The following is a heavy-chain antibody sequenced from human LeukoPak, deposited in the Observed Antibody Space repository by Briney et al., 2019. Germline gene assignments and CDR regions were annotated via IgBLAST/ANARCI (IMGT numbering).Heavy chain of an antibody. J-gene: IGHJ4*02. CDR3: AIALMGGYYFDY. CDR1: GGSISSSSYY. V-gene: IGHV4-39*07. Sequence: SETLSLTCTVSGGSISSSSYYWGWIRQPPGKGLEWIGSIYYSGSTYYNPSLKSRVTISVDTSKNQFSLKLSSVTAADTAVYYCAIALMGGYYFDYWGQGTLVTVSS. CDR2: IYYSGST. D-gene: IGHD1-26*01.